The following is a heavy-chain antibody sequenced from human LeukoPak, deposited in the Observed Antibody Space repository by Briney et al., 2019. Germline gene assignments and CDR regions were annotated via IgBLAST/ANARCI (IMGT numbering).Heavy chain of an antibody. Sequence: GASVKVSCKVSGYTLTELSMHWVRQAPGKGLEWMGGFDPGDGETIYAQKFQGRVTMTEDTSTDTAYMELSSLRSEDTAVYYCATWRYDSSGYFPSFDYWGQGTLVTVSS. J-gene: IGHJ4*02. V-gene: IGHV1-24*01. CDR1: GYTLTELS. CDR3: ATWRYDSSGYFPSFDY. CDR2: FDPGDGET. D-gene: IGHD3-22*01.